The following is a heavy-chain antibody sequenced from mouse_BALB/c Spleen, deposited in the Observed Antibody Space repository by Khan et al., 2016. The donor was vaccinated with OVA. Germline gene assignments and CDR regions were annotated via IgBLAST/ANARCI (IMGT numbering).Heavy chain of an antibody. CDR1: GFTFSGFW. J-gene: IGHJ1*01. Sequence: EVQLLETGGGLVQPGGSRGLSCEGSGFTFSGFWMSWVRQTPGKTLEWIGDINSDGSAINYAPSIKDRFTIFRDNDKSTLYLQMSNVRSEDTATXFSMRYGSSYWYFDVWGAGTTVTVSS. V-gene: IGHV11-2*02. D-gene: IGHD1-1*01. CDR3: MRYGSSYWYFDV. CDR2: INSDGSAI.